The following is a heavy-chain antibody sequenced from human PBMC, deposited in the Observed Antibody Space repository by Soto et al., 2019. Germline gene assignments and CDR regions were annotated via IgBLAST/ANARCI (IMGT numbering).Heavy chain of an antibody. CDR3: ASGLSSGWHRGSYWYFDL. Sequence: EVQLVESGGGLVQPGGSLRLSCAASGFTFSSYWMSWVRQAPGKGLEWVANIKQDGSEKYYVDSVKGRFTISRDNAKNSLYLQMNSLRAEDTAVYYCASGLSSGWHRGSYWYFDLWGRGTLVTVSS. CDR1: GFTFSSYW. J-gene: IGHJ2*01. V-gene: IGHV3-7*03. CDR2: IKQDGSEK. D-gene: IGHD6-19*01.